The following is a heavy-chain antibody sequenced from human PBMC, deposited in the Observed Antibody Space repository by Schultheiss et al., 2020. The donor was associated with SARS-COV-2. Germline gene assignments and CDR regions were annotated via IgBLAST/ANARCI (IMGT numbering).Heavy chain of an antibody. Sequence: SQTLSLTCTVSSGSISNTIYYWGWIRQPPEKGLEWIGSIYYSGSTYYNPSLKSRVTISVDTSKNQFSLKLSSVTAADTAVYYCARRLAECSSTTCQDTWFDPWGQGTLVTVSS. CDR3: ARRLAECSSTTCQDTWFDP. J-gene: IGHJ5*02. D-gene: IGHD2-2*01. CDR1: SGSISNTIYY. CDR2: IYYSGST. V-gene: IGHV4-39*07.